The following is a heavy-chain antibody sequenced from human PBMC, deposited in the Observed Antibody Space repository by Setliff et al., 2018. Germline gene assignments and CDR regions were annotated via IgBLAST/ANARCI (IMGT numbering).Heavy chain of an antibody. CDR3: ARLFHPDRSAETRRAGPGRFDP. J-gene: IGHJ5*02. CDR1: GGPFSAYY. V-gene: IGHV4-34*01. D-gene: IGHD6-6*01. Sequence: SETLSLTCAVYGGPFSAYYWSWIRQPPGEGLEWIGEINHSGRTKYNPSLRSRVTISVDTSKNQISPKLTSVTAADTAVYYCARLFHPDRSAETRRAGPGRFDPWGQGTLVTVSS. CDR2: INHSGRT.